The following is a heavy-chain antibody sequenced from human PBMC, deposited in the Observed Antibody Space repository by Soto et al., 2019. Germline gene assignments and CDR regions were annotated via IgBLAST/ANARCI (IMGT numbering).Heavy chain of an antibody. CDR2: IQSGGST. CDR1: GFTVSSKY. J-gene: IGHJ6*03. CDR3: GRDVVPCSGGSCYGVPMDG. V-gene: IGHV3-66*01. D-gene: IGHD2-15*01. Sequence: EVQLVESGGDLVQPGGSLRLSCAASGFTVSSKYMSWVRQAPGKGLEWVSLIQSGGSTFYADSVKGRCTISTDNSKNTLYLQMNSLRAEDPAVYYCGRDVVPCSGGSCYGVPMDGWGKGTTVNVAS.